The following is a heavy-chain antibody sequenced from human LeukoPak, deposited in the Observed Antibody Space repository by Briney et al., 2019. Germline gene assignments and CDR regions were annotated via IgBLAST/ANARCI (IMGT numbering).Heavy chain of an antibody. CDR1: GDSISAYY. J-gene: IGHJ4*02. V-gene: IGHV4-4*07. D-gene: IGHD3-22*01. CDR3: ARDRSYDSSGYYNFDY. CDR2: IYRSGST. Sequence: PSETLSLTCTVSGDSISAYYWSWIRQPAGKGLEWIGRIYRSGSTNYNPSLRSRVTMSVDTSKNQFTLRLKSVTAADTAVYYCARDRSYDSSGYYNFDYWGQGTLVTVSS.